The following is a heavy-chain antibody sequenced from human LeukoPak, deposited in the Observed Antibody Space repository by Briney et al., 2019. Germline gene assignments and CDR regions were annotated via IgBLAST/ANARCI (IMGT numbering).Heavy chain of an antibody. Sequence: PGGSLRLSCAASGFTFSGSAMHWVRQASGKGLEWVGRIRSKANSYATAYAASVKGRFTISRDDSKNTAYLQMNSLKTEDTAVYYCARDLQDSGDLYVDYWGQGTLVTVSS. V-gene: IGHV3-73*01. CDR1: GFTFSGSA. D-gene: IGHD4-17*01. CDR2: IRSKANSYAT. J-gene: IGHJ4*02. CDR3: ARDLQDSGDLYVDY.